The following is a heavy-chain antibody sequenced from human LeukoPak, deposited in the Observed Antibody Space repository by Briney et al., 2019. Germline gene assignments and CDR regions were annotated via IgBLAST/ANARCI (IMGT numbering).Heavy chain of an antibody. CDR2: ISSSSSYI. D-gene: IGHD5-24*01. CDR3: ARDLLMATPSDY. V-gene: IGHV3-21*01. CDR1: GFTFSSYS. J-gene: IGHJ4*02. Sequence: GGSLRLSCAASGFTFSSYSMNWVRQAPGKGLEWVSSISSSSSYIYYADSVKGRFTISRDNAKNSLYLQMNSLRAEDTAVYYCARDLLMATPSDYWGQGTLVTVSS.